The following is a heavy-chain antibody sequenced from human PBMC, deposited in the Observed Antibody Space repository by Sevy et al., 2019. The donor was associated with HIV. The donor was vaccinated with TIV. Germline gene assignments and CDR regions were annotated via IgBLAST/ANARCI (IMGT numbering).Heavy chain of an antibody. J-gene: IGHJ4*02. D-gene: IGHD2-15*01. CDR2: VSQSGRA. CDR1: GVSFSDYY. Sequence: SETLSLTCALSGVSFSDYYWAWVRQPPGKGLEWIGEVSQSGRANYNPSLRSRVIMSLDTSNNQFSLKLTSVTAADTAMYYCARGPLFSPEYCSGGACPTIDYWSQGTRVTVSS. V-gene: IGHV4-34*01. CDR3: ARGPLFSPEYCSGGACPTIDY.